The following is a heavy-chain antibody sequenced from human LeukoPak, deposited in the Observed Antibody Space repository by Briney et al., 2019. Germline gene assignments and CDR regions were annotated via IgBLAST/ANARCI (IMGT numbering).Heavy chain of an antibody. V-gene: IGHV3-7*01. CDR3: ARDTDSSGWYGDYFDY. J-gene: IGHJ4*02. CDR1: GFTFSSYW. D-gene: IGHD6-19*01. Sequence: PGGSLRLSCAASGFTFSSYWTSWVRQAPGKGLEWVANIKQDGSEKYYVDSVKGRFTISRDNAKNSLYLQMNSLRAEDTAVYYCARDTDSSGWYGDYFDYWGQGTLVTVSS. CDR2: IKQDGSEK.